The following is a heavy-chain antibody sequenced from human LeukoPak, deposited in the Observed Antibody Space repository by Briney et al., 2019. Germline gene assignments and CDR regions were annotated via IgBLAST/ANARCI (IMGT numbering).Heavy chain of an antibody. Sequence: GGSLRLSCAASGFTFDDYGMSWVRQAPGKGLEWVSGINWDGGSTGYADSVKGRFTISRDNAKNSLYLQMNSLRAEDTAVYYCARGRNYYGSGSYSPPLFDYWGQGTLVTVSS. J-gene: IGHJ4*02. V-gene: IGHV3-20*04. CDR3: ARGRNYYGSGSYSPPLFDY. D-gene: IGHD3-10*01. CDR2: INWDGGST. CDR1: GFTFDDYG.